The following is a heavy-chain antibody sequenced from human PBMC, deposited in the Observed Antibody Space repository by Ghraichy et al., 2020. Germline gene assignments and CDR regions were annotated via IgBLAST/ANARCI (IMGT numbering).Heavy chain of an antibody. Sequence: GGSLRLSCAASGFTFSSYAMSWVRQAPGKGLEWVSTISGSAGSTYYADSVKGRFTISRDNSKNTLYLQMNSLRAEDTAVYYCAKDRGYGSFGSYYFDYWGQGTLVTVSS. V-gene: IGHV3-23*01. D-gene: IGHD5-18*01. J-gene: IGHJ4*02. CDR3: AKDRGYGSFGSYYFDY. CDR2: ISGSAGST. CDR1: GFTFSSYA.